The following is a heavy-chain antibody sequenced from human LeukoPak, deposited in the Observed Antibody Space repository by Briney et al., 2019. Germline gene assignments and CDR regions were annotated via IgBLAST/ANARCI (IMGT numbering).Heavy chain of an antibody. CDR1: GLTVSSNY. Sequence: GGSLRLSCAASGLTVSSNYMSWVRQAPGKGREWVSVIYSGGSTYYADSVKGRFTISRNNSKNTPYLQMNSLRAEDTAVYYCARDPDSSDYYYYDYWGQGTLVTVSS. CDR3: ARDPDSSDYYYYDY. V-gene: IGHV3-53*01. CDR2: IYSGGST. D-gene: IGHD3-22*01. J-gene: IGHJ4*02.